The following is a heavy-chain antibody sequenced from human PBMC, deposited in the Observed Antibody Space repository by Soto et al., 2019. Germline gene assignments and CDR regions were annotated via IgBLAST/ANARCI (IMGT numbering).Heavy chain of an antibody. CDR1: GYTFTSYD. J-gene: IGHJ6*02. D-gene: IGHD1-1*01. V-gene: IGHV1-8*01. Sequence: QVQLVQSGAEVKKPGASVKVSCKASGYTFTSYDINWVRQATGQGLEWRGWMNPNSGNTGYAQKFQGRVTMTRNTSISRAYMELSRLRSAATAVYYCTRARTGTTSMEVWGQRTTVTVSS. CDR2: MNPNSGNT. CDR3: TRARTGTTSMEV.